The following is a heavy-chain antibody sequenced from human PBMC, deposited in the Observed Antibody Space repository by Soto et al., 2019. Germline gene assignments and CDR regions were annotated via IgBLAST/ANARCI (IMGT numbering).Heavy chain of an antibody. D-gene: IGHD2-21*02. V-gene: IGHV1-69*13. CDR1: GDAFSSCA. J-gene: IGHJ6*02. CDR2: IIPIFGTA. CDR3: ATGLAYCGGDCPGIWSNVYGMDV. Sequence: SVIVDGKASGDAFSSCAISWVRKATGQGLEWMGGIIPIFGTANYAQKFQGRVTITADESTSTAYMELSSLRSEDTAVYYCATGLAYCGGDCPGIWSNVYGMDVWGQGTTVTVSS.